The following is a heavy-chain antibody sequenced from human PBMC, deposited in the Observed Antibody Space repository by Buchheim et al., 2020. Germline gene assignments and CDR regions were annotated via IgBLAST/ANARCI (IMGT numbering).Heavy chain of an antibody. CDR1: GFSFSNSA. D-gene: IGHD6-19*01. Sequence: EVQLLESGGDLVQPGGSLRLSCAASGFSFSNSAMTWVRQTPGKGLEWVSMFSGSGFVLYAESVKGRFFISRDNSKNTVDLQMNNLRVEDTAIYYCANARHSEGWYPDDWGQGTL. V-gene: IGHV3-23*01. J-gene: IGHJ4*02. CDR3: ANARHSEGWYPDD. CDR2: FSGSGFVL.